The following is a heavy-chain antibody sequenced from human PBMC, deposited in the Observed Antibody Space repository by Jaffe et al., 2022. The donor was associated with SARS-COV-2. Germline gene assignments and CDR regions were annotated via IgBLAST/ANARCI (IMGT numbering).Heavy chain of an antibody. D-gene: IGHD1-1*01. Sequence: QVQLQESGPGLVKFSETLSLTCTVSGGSISGYYWGWIRQPPGKGLEYIGYVHDTGSTNRYNPSLTSRVTISVDTSRNRFSLRLTSATAADTAVYYCARLDKNGYYDYWGQGTLVTVSS. V-gene: IGHV4-59*12. CDR2: VHDTGST. CDR1: GGSISGYY. J-gene: IGHJ4*02. CDR3: ARLDKNGYYDY.